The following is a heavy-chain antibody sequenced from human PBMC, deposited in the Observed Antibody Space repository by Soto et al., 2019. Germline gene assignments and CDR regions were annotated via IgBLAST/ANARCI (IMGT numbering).Heavy chain of an antibody. CDR2: IGSGGDT. Sequence: EVQLVESGGGLVQPGGSLRLSCAAYGFTLRSYDIHWVRQATGEGLAWVSGIGSGGDTHYADSVKGQFIISREAGKNSLYLQINNLRVGYTAVYYCTRKTPPTGMEVWGQGATVTVSS. CDR3: TRKTPPTGMEV. V-gene: IGHV3-13*03. D-gene: IGHD3-9*01. CDR1: GFTLRSYD. J-gene: IGHJ6*02.